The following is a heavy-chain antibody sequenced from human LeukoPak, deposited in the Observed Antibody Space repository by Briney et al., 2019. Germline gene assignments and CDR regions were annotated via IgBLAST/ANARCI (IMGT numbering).Heavy chain of an antibody. CDR1: GYTFTGYY. CDR3: ARPIGEQLVRDFDD. D-gene: IGHD6-13*01. Sequence: GASVKVSCKASGYTFTGYYMHLVRQAPGQGLEWMGCIDPNSGGTNYAQRFQGRVAMTSNTSINTAYMGLSRLRCDDTAVYCCARPIGEQLVRDFDDWGQGILVTVSS. CDR2: IDPNSGGT. J-gene: IGHJ4*02. V-gene: IGHV1-2*02.